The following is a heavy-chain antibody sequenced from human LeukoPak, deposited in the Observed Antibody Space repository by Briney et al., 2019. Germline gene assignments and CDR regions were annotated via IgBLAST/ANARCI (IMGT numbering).Heavy chain of an antibody. Sequence: PGGSLRLSCAASGFTFSSYSMNWVRQAPGKGLEWVSSISSRSDYIFYADSMKGRFTISRDNAKNSLYLQMNSLRAEDTAMYYCARGFSALHVSGPAANFYMDVWGKGTTVTISS. CDR2: ISSRSDYI. CDR1: GFTFSSYS. J-gene: IGHJ6*03. CDR3: ARGFSALHVSGPAANFYMDV. V-gene: IGHV3-21*01. D-gene: IGHD2-15*01.